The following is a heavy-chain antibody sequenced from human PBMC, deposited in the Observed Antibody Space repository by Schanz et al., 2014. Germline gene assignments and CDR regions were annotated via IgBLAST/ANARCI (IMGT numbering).Heavy chain of an antibody. Sequence: EVQLVESGGGLIQPGGSLRLSCAVSGFTVNTNYMSWVRQAPGKGLEWISSMYINSGSTQYADSVKGRFIISRDSSKNTLYLQMNSLRAEDTAVYYCARDPYQLGITYYLNHWGQGTLVTVSS. D-gene: IGHD7-27*01. J-gene: IGHJ4*02. CDR3: ARDPYQLGITYYLNH. CDR2: MYINSGST. V-gene: IGHV3-66*03. CDR1: GFTVNTNY.